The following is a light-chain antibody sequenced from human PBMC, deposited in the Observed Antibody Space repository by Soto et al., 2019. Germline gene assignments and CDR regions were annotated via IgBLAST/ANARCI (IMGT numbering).Light chain of an antibody. CDR1: QSVSSN. CDR3: QQYTNWPPLT. V-gene: IGKV3-15*01. Sequence: EIVMTQSPATLSVSPGERATLSCRASQSVSSNLAWYQQKPGQAPRLLIYGASTSAIGIPAKFSGSGCGTDFTITMSSFLSEDFAACYCQQYTNWPPLTCDGGTKVEIK. CDR2: GAS. J-gene: IGKJ4*01.